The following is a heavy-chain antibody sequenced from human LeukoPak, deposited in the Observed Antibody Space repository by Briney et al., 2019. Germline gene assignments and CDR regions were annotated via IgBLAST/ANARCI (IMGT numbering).Heavy chain of an antibody. V-gene: IGHV3-15*01. CDR2: IKSKTGDGKT. CDR1: GFTFSNAW. D-gene: IGHD6-13*01. J-gene: IGHJ4*02. CDR3: ARGSIVAPNFDF. Sequence: GGSLRLSCAASGFTFSNAWMNWVRQAPGKGLEWVGRIKSKTGDGKTDYAAPVKGRFTVSRDDSKSTLYLQMSSLKTEDTAVYYCARGSIVAPNFDFWGQGTLVTVSS.